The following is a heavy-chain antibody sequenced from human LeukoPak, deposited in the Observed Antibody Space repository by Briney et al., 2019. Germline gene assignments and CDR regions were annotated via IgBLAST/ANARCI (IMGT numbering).Heavy chain of an antibody. J-gene: IGHJ4*02. V-gene: IGHV4-59*13. CDR3: ARVRRRREAGESPTYSFDN. CDR2: LFFGATP. CDR1: GDPISSYY. D-gene: IGHD6-6*01. Sequence: SETLSLTCNVSGDPISSYYSSWIRQAPGKGLECLGHLFFGATPNYNPSLKSRITISIDTSKSQVSLKMTSVTAADTAVYYCARVRRRREAGESPTYSFDNWGQGILVTVSS.